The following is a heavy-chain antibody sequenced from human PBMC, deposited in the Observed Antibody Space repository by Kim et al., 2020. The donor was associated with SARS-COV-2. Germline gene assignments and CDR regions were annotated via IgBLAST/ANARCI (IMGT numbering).Heavy chain of an antibody. Sequence: ASVKVSCKASGYTFTSYAMHWVRQAPGQRLEWMGWINAGNGNTKYSQKFQGRVTITRDTSASTAYMELSSLRSEDTAVYYCARDRVWVVRGALNWFDPWGQGTLVTVSS. CDR3: ARDRVWVVRGALNWFDP. V-gene: IGHV1-3*01. CDR2: INAGNGNT. J-gene: IGHJ5*02. D-gene: IGHD3-10*01. CDR1: GYTFTSYA.